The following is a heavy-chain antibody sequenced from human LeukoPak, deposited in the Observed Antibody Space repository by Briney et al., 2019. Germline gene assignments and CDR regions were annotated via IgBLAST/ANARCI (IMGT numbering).Heavy chain of an antibody. CDR1: GGSISSYY. D-gene: IGHD3-22*01. CDR3: AREPGFDSSGYLNWFDP. J-gene: IGHJ5*02. CDR2: ISYSGST. V-gene: IGHV4-59*01. Sequence: PSETLSLTCTVSGGSISSYYWSWIRQPPGKGLEWIACISYSGSTKYNPSLKSRVTISVDTSKNQLSLKLSSVTAADTVVYYCAREPGFDSSGYLNWFDPWGQGTLVTVSS.